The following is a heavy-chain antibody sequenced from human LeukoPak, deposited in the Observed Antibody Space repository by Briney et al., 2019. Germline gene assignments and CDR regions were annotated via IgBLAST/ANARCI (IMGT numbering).Heavy chain of an antibody. CDR1: GYTFTGYY. Sequence: ASVKVSCKASGYTFTGYYMHWVRQAPGQGLEWMGWINPNSGGTNYAQKFQGRVTMTRDTSISTAYMELSRLRSDDTAVYYCATFTIVVVPAAMFVWGQGTLVTVSS. CDR2: INPNSGGT. CDR3: ATFTIVVVPAAMFV. D-gene: IGHD2-2*01. J-gene: IGHJ4*02. V-gene: IGHV1-2*02.